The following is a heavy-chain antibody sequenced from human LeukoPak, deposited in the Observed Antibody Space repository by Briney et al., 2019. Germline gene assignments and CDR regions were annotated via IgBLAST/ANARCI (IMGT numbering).Heavy chain of an antibody. D-gene: IGHD6-19*01. V-gene: IGHV1-24*01. J-gene: IGHJ4*02. Sequence: ASVKVSCKVSGYTLTELSMHWVRQAPGKGLEWMGGFDPEDGETICAQKFQGRVTMTEDTSTDTAYMELSSLRSEDTAVYYCATYSSGWSADGGYFDYWGQGTLVTVSS. CDR1: GYTLTELS. CDR3: ATYSSGWSADGGYFDY. CDR2: FDPEDGET.